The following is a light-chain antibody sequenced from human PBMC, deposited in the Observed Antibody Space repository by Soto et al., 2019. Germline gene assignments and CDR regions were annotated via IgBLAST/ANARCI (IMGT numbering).Light chain of an antibody. Sequence: QSVLTQPASVSGSPGQSITISCTGTSSDVGGYNYVSWYQQHPGKAPKLMIYEVSKLPSGVSNRFSGSKSGNTASLTISGLQAEDEADYYCSSYTASTTVFGGGTQLTVL. CDR1: SSDVGGYNY. CDR3: SSYTASTTV. J-gene: IGLJ2*01. V-gene: IGLV2-14*01. CDR2: EVS.